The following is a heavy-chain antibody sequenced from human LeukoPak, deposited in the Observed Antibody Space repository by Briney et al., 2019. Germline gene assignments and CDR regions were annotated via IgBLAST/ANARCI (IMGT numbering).Heavy chain of an antibody. J-gene: IGHJ6*02. Sequence: GGSLRLSCAASGFTFSSYGMHWVRQAPGKGLEWVAVIWYDGSNKYYADSVKGRFTISRDNSKNTLYLQMNSLRAEDTAVYYCAREVRDSMVRGALLMDVWGQGTTVTVSS. D-gene: IGHD3-10*01. CDR2: IWYDGSNK. CDR1: GFTFSSYG. V-gene: IGHV3-33*01. CDR3: AREVRDSMVRGALLMDV.